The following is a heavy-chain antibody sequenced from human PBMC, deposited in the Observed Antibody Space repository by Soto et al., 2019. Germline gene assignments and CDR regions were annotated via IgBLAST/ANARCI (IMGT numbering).Heavy chain of an antibody. CDR1: GFTFSSYG. CDR3: ARVSQGQWYFDL. J-gene: IGHJ2*01. CDR2: IWYDGSNK. V-gene: IGHV3-33*01. Sequence: QVQLVESGGGVVQPGRSLRLSCAASGFTFSSYGMHWVRQAPGKGLEWVAVIWYDGSNKYYADSVEGRFTISRDNSKNTLYLQMNSLRAEDTAVYYCARVSQGQWYFDLWGRGTLVTVSS.